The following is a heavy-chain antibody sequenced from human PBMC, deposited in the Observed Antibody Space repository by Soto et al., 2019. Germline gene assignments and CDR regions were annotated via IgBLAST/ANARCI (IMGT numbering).Heavy chain of an antibody. CDR3: ARDTVRGVILREYYYYGMDV. CDR2: INPSGGST. D-gene: IGHD3-10*01. J-gene: IGHJ6*02. Sequence: ASVKVSCKASGYTFTSYYMHWVRQAPGQGLEWMGIINPSGGSTSYAQKFQGRVTMTRDTSTSTVYMELSSLRSEDTAVYYCARDTVRGVILREYYYYGMDVWGQGTTVTVS. V-gene: IGHV1-46*01. CDR1: GYTFTSYY.